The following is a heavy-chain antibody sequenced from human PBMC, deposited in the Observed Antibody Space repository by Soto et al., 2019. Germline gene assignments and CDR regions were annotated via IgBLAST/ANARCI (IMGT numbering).Heavy chain of an antibody. CDR1: GFTFSDYT. D-gene: IGHD2-2*01. Sequence: LRLSCAASGFTFSDYTMNWVRQAPGKGLEWVSSISSTSSSIYYADSVKGRFTISSDNAKNSLYLQMNSLRAEDTAVYYCARAVHCSSTSCYGWGYYYYYMDVWGKGTTVTAP. CDR3: ARAVHCSSTSCYGWGYYYYYMDV. CDR2: ISSTSSSI. V-gene: IGHV3-21*01. J-gene: IGHJ6*03.